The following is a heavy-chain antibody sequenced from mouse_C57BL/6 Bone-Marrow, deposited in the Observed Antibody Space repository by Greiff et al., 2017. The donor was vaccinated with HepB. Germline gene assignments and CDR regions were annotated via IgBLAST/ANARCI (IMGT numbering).Heavy chain of an antibody. D-gene: IGHD1-2*01. CDR2: IDPEDGET. Sequence: VTLQQPGAELVKPGASVKLSCKASGYTFTSYWMHWVKQRPGQGLEWIGMIDPEDGETKYAPKFQGKATITADTSSNTAYLQLSSLTSEDTAVYYCARDPHYYGYAMDYWGQGTSVTVSS. CDR3: ARDPHYYGYAMDY. J-gene: IGHJ4*01. CDR1: GYTFTSYW. V-gene: IGHV14-2*02.